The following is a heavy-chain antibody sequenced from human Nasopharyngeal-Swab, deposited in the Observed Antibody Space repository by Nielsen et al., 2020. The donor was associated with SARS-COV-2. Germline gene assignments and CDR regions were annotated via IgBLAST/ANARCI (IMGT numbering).Heavy chain of an antibody. CDR3: ARQTDVPGDAFDI. CDR1: GDSCTSYW. J-gene: IGHJ3*02. D-gene: IGHD2-2*01. V-gene: IGHV5-10-1*01. CDR2: IDPSDSYT. Sequence: KVSCKGSGDSCTSYWSSWVRQMPGKGLEWMGRIDPSDSYTNYSPSFQGHVTISADKSISTAYLQWSSLKASDTAMYYCARQTDVPGDAFDIWGQGTMVTVSS.